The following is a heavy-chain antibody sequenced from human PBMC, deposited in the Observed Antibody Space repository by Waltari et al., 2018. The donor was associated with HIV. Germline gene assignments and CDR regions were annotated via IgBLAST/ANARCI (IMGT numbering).Heavy chain of an antibody. D-gene: IGHD2-8*02. CDR1: GASIKSAKYY. CDR3: TAPRDDLGATGGWAL. Sequence: QVQLRESGPGLVNPSQTLCLTCAVSGASIKSAKYYWNWIRQSAGKGLEWSGRNYTTGSTNYNSTLQTLGTVSMDPSKKLLALKLCSVTAADSATYYCTAPRDDLGATGGWALSGRGILGTVSS. V-gene: IGHV4-61*02. J-gene: IGHJ2*01. CDR2: NYTTGST.